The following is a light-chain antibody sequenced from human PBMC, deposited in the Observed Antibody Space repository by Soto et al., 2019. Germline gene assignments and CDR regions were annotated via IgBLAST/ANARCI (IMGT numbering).Light chain of an antibody. J-gene: IGLJ1*01. CDR3: SSYTTSSTYV. CDR2: EVI. CDR1: SSDVGGYNY. V-gene: IGLV2-14*03. Sequence: QSVLTQPASVSGSPGQSITISCTGTSSDVGGYNYVSWYQQHPGKAPKLMIYEVINRPSGISSRFSGSKSGNTASLTISGLQAEDEADYYCSSYTTSSTYVFGTGTKV.